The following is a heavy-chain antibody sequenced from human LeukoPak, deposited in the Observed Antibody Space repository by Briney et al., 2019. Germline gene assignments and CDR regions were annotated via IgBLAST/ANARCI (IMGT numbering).Heavy chain of an antibody. CDR2: ISNDGNNK. V-gene: IGHV3-30*07. D-gene: IGHD3-16*01. CDR1: GFTFSSYD. CDR3: ASSSGYASYYFYNFMDV. Sequence: TGGSLRLSCAASGFTFSSYDVHWVRQAPGKGLEWVALISNDGNNKYYADSVMGRFSISRDNSKSTLFLQMNSLRAEDTAVYHCASSSGYASYYFYNFMDVWGKGTTVTVSS. J-gene: IGHJ6*03.